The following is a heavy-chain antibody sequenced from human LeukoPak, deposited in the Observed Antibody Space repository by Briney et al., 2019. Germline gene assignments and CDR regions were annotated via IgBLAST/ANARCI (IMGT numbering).Heavy chain of an antibody. Sequence: SETLSLTCTVSGGSISSGDYYWSWIRQPPGKGLEWIGYIYYSGSTYYNPSLKSRVTISVDTSKNQFSLKLSSVTAADTAVYYCARTLSYYYDSSGYYRYFDYWGQGTLVTASS. J-gene: IGHJ4*02. CDR3: ARTLSYYYDSSGYYRYFDY. CDR2: IYYSGST. D-gene: IGHD3-22*01. V-gene: IGHV4-30-4*01. CDR1: GGSISSGDYY.